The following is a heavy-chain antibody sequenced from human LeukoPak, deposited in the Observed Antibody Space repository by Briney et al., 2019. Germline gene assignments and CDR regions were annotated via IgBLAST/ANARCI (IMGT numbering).Heavy chain of an antibody. Sequence: SETLSLTCTVSGGSISSGSYYWSWIRQPAGKGLEWIGRIYTSGSTNYNPSLKSRVTISVDTSKNQFSLKLSSVTAADTAVYYCGRGLDYYGSGSYGADYWGQGTLVSVSS. J-gene: IGHJ4*02. D-gene: IGHD3-10*01. V-gene: IGHV4-61*02. CDR1: GGSISSGSYY. CDR3: GRGLDYYGSGSYGADY. CDR2: IYTSGST.